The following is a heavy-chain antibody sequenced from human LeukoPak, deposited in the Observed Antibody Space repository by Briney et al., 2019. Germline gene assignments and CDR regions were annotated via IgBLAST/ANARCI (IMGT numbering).Heavy chain of an antibody. CDR2: SRHKGNNYAT. V-gene: IGHV3-72*01. D-gene: IGHD3-9*01. J-gene: IGHJ4*02. Sequence: GGSLRLSCAASGFTFSDHFMDWVRQAPGKGLEWVGRSRHKGNNYATQYAASVKDRFTISRDDSKNSLHLQMNSLRAEDTAVYYCARDAGRYFDWLGYWGQGTLVTVSS. CDR1: GFTFSDHF. CDR3: ARDAGRYFDWLGY.